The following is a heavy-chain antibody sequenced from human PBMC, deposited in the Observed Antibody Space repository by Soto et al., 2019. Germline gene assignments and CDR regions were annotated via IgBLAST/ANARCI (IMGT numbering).Heavy chain of an antibody. CDR3: ARMVLGYGDIPDWFDP. J-gene: IGHJ5*02. CDR2: IIPIFGTA. Sequence: QVQLVQSGAEVKKPGSSVKVSCKASGGTFSSYAISWVRQAPGQGLEWMGGIIPIFGTANYAQKFQGRVTITADESTSTADMELSSLRSEDTAVYYCARMVLGYGDIPDWFDPWGQGTLVTVSS. D-gene: IGHD4-17*01. CDR1: GGTFSSYA. V-gene: IGHV1-69*01.